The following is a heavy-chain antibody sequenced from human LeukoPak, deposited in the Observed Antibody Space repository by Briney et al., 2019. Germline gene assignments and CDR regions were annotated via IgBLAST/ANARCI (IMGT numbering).Heavy chain of an antibody. CDR3: ARGDSSVGLHY. Sequence: PSETLSLTCAVYGGSFSGCYWNWIRQPPGKGLEWIGEISHSGSTNYNPSLKSRVTISVDTSQNQFSLKLSSVTAADTAVYYCARGDSSVGLHYWGQGTLVTVSS. J-gene: IGHJ4*02. CDR1: GGSFSGCY. V-gene: IGHV4-34*01. CDR2: ISHSGST. D-gene: IGHD1-26*01.